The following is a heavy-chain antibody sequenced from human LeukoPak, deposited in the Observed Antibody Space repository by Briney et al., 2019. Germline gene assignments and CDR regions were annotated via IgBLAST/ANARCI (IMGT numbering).Heavy chain of an antibody. D-gene: IGHD6-13*01. CDR3: ARDGSQYSSSWYWGV. V-gene: IGHV3-74*01. CDR2: INGDGSRT. J-gene: IGHJ4*02. Sequence: PGGSLRLSCAASGFTFSSYWMHWVRQAPGKGLVWVSRINGDGSRTTYADSVKGRFTISRDNAKNSLYLQMNSLRAEDTAVYYCARDGSQYSSSWYWGVWGQGTLVTVSS. CDR1: GFTFSSYW.